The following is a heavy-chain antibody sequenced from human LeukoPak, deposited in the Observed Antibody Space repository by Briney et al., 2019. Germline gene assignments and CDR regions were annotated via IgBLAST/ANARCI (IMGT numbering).Heavy chain of an antibody. J-gene: IGHJ4*02. CDR3: AKDVTQGYYDSSGLRFDY. CDR1: RFTFSSYG. V-gene: IGHV3-30*18. CDR2: ISYDGSNK. Sequence: SGGSLRLSCAASRFTFSSYGMHWVRQAPGKGLEWVAVISYDGSNKYYADSVKGRFTISRDNSKNTLYLQMNSLRAEDTAVYYCAKDVTQGYYDSSGLRFDYWGQGTLVTVSS. D-gene: IGHD3-22*01.